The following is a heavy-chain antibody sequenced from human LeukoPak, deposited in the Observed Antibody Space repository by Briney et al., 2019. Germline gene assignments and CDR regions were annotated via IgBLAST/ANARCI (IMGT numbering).Heavy chain of an antibody. J-gene: IGHJ3*02. V-gene: IGHV4-59*01. Sequence: SETLSLTRTLSGGSISSYYWSWIRQPPGKGLEWIGYIYYSGSTNYNPSLKSRVTISVDTSKNQFSLKLSSVTAADTAVYYCASSPYCSGGSCYSGAFDIWGQGTMVTVSS. D-gene: IGHD2-15*01. CDR1: GGSISSYY. CDR3: ASSPYCSGGSCYSGAFDI. CDR2: IYYSGST.